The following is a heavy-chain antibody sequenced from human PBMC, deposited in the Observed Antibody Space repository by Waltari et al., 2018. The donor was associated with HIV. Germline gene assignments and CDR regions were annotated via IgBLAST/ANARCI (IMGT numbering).Heavy chain of an antibody. V-gene: IGHV7-4-1*02. Sequence: QVQLVQSGSELKKTGASVKVSCKASGYTFTSYAMNWVRQAPGQGLEWRGWINTNTGNPTYAQGFTVRFVFSLYTSVSTAYLQISSLKAEDTAVYYCARGPQGARVLRFLEWLSVRFDPWGQGTLVTVSS. CDR2: INTNTGNP. CDR1: GYTFTSYA. D-gene: IGHD3-3*01. J-gene: IGHJ5*02. CDR3: ARGPQGARVLRFLEWLSVRFDP.